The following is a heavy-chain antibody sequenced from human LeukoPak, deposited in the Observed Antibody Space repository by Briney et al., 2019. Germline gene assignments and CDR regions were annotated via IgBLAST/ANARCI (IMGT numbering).Heavy chain of an antibody. CDR1: GGSISSGSYY. J-gene: IGHJ6*03. V-gene: IGHV4-61*02. D-gene: IGHD2-2*01. CDR2: IYTSGST. CDR3: ARHAPSRTRVYYYYYMDV. Sequence: SETLSLTCTVSGGSISSGSYYWSWIRQPAGKGLEWIGRIYTSGSTNYNPSLKSRVTISVDTSKNQFSLKLSSVTAADTAVYYCARHAPSRTRVYYYYYMDVWGKGTTVTISS.